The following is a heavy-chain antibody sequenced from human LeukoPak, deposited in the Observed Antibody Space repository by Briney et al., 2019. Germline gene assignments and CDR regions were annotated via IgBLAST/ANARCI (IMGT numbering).Heavy chain of an antibody. CDR1: GFTFSSYW. V-gene: IGHV3-7*05. CDR2: IKQDGSEK. Sequence: GGSLRLSCAASGFTFSSYWMSWVRQAPRKGLEWVANIKQDGSEKYYVDSVKGRFTISRDNAKNSLYLQMNSLRAEDTAVYYCARVGIAVAGAFDYWGQGTLVTVSS. CDR3: ARVGIAVAGAFDY. J-gene: IGHJ4*02. D-gene: IGHD6-19*01.